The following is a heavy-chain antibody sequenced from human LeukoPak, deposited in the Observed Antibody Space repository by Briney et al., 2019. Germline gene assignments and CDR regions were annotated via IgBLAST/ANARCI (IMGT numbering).Heavy chain of an antibody. V-gene: IGHV3-23*01. CDR2: ISGSGGST. Sequence: PGGSLRLSCAASGFTFSDYYMSWIRQAPGKGLEWVSAISGSGGSTYYADSVKGRFTISRDNSKNTLYLQMNSLRAEDTAVYYCASLRGYSYGYPVDYWGQGTLVTVSS. J-gene: IGHJ4*02. CDR1: GFTFSDYY. CDR3: ASLRGYSYGYPVDY. D-gene: IGHD5-18*01.